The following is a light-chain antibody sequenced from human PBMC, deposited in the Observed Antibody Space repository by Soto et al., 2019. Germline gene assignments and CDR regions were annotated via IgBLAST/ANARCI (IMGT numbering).Light chain of an antibody. CDR1: QSISSW. Sequence: DIQMTQSPSTLSASVGARVPITCRASQSISSWLAWYQQKPGKAPKLLIYDASSLESGVPSRFSGSGSGTEFTLTISSLQPDDFATYYCQQYNSYSLWTFGQGTKVDIK. CDR2: DAS. CDR3: QQYNSYSLWT. V-gene: IGKV1-5*01. J-gene: IGKJ1*01.